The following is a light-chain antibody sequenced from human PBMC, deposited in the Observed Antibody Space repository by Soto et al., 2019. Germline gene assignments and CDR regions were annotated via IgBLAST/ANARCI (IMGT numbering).Light chain of an antibody. CDR3: SSYTSNNTHVV. CDR2: EVS. V-gene: IGLV2-14*01. J-gene: IGLJ2*01. CDR1: SSDDGGYNY. Sequence: QSVLTQPASVSGSPGQSITISCTATSSDDGGYNYVSWYQQHPGKAPKLMIYEVSSRPSGVSNRFSGSKSGNTASLTISGLQAEDEADYYCSSYTSNNTHVVFGGGTKVTVL.